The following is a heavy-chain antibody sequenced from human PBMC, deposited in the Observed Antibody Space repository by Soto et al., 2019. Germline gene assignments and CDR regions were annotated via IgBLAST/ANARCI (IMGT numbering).Heavy chain of an antibody. CDR1: GGSFSGYY. Sequence: SETLSLTCAVYGGSFSGYYWSWIRQPPGKGLEWIGEINHSGSTNYNPSLKSRVTISVDTSKNQFSLKLSSVTAADTAVYYCARLVMRYYYGSGRGNWFDLWGQGTLVTV. CDR3: ARLVMRYYYGSGRGNWFDL. D-gene: IGHD3-10*01. J-gene: IGHJ5*02. V-gene: IGHV4-34*01. CDR2: INHSGST.